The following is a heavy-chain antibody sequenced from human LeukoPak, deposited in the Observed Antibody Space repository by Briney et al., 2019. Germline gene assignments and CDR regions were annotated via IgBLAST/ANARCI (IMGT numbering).Heavy chain of an antibody. CDR3: ASSGRFLEQPWILYYFDY. Sequence: PSETLSLTCAVYGGSFSGYYWSWIRQPPGKGLEWIGEINHSGSTNYNPSLKSRVTISVDTSKNQFSLKLSSVTAADTAVYYCASSGRFLEQPWILYYFDYWGQGTLVTVSS. CDR2: INHSGST. D-gene: IGHD3-3*01. V-gene: IGHV4-34*01. J-gene: IGHJ4*02. CDR1: GGSFSGYY.